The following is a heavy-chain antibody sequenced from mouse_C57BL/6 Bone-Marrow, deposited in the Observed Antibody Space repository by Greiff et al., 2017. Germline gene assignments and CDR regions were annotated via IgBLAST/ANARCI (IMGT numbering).Heavy chain of an antibody. CDR3: TTYLVTTVVYFYY. CDR1: GFKIKDDY. CDR2: IDPENGDT. D-gene: IGHD1-1*01. Sequence: EVQLQQSGAELVRPGASVKLSCTASGFKIKDDYMNWVKQRPEQGLEWIGWIDPENGDTEYASKFQGKATITADTSSNTAYLQLSSLTSEDTAVYYGTTYLVTTVVYFYYWGQGTTLTVSS. J-gene: IGHJ2*01. V-gene: IGHV14-4*01.